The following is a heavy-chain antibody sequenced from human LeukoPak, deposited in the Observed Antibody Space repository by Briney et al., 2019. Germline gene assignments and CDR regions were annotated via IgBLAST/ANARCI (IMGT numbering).Heavy chain of an antibody. J-gene: IGHJ5*02. CDR2: IYHSGST. D-gene: IGHD3-3*01. Sequence: PSETLSLTCTVSGYSISSGYYWGWIRQPPGKGLEWIGRIYHSGSTYYNPSLKSRVTISVDTSKNQFSLKLSSVTAADTAVYYCARGRITIFGVVIPGSDWFDPWGQGTLVTVSS. V-gene: IGHV4-38-2*02. CDR1: GYSISSGYY. CDR3: ARGRITIFGVVIPGSDWFDP.